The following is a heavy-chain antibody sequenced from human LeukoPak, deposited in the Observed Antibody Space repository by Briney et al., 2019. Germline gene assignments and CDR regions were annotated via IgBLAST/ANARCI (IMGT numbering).Heavy chain of an antibody. CDR2: IWYDGSKK. V-gene: IGHV3-33*01. D-gene: IGHD2-2*01. CDR1: GFTFSSYG. J-gene: IGHJ4*02. CDR3: ARDEDIVVVPAAPDY. Sequence: GRSLRLSCAASGFTFSSYGMHWIRQAPGKGLEWVAVIWYDGSKKYYGDSVKGRFTISRDNSKNTLYLQMNSLRAEDTAVYYCARDEDIVVVPAAPDYWGQGTLVTVSS.